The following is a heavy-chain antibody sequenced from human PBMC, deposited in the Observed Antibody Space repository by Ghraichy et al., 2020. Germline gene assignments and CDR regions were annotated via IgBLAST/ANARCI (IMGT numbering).Heavy chain of an antibody. Sequence: SETLSLTCTVSGGSISLYYWSWIRQPAGKGLEWIGLISTSGSTNHNPSLKSRISMSVDTSKNQFSLKLSSLTAADTAVYYCARENVDTAMGRTFDYWGQGTLVTVSS. V-gene: IGHV4-4*07. CDR1: GGSISLYY. D-gene: IGHD5-18*01. J-gene: IGHJ4*02. CDR3: ARENVDTAMGRTFDY. CDR2: ISTSGST.